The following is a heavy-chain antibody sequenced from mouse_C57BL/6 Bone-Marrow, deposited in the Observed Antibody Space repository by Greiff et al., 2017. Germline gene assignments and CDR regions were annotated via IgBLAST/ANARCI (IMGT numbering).Heavy chain of an antibody. V-gene: IGHV1-55*01. CDR3: ARRNYGSSHWYFDV. D-gene: IGHD1-1*01. CDR2: IYPGSGST. CDR1: GYTFTSYW. Sequence: QVQLQQPGAELVKPGASVKMSCKASGYTFTSYWITWVKQRPGQGLEWIGDIYPGSGSTNYNEKFKSKATLTVDTSSSTAYMQLSSLTSADSAVYYCARRNYGSSHWYFDVWGTGTTVTVSS. J-gene: IGHJ1*03.